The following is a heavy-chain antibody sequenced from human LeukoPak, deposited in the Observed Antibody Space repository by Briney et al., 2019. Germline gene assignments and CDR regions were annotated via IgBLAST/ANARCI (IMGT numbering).Heavy chain of an antibody. CDR1: GYTFTGYY. D-gene: IGHD1-26*01. CDR3: AREAPLVGADPSYYMDV. V-gene: IGHV1-2*02. Sequence: ASVKVSCKASGYTFTGYYMHWVRQAPGQGLEWMGWINPNSGGTNYSQKFQGRVTMTRDTSISTAHMELSRLRSDDTAVYYCAREAPLVGADPSYYMDVWGKGTTVTVSS. J-gene: IGHJ6*03. CDR2: INPNSGGT.